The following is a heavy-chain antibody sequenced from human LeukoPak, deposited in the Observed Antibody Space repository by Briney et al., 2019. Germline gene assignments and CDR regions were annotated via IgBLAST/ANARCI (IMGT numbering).Heavy chain of an antibody. CDR1: GFTVSYNY. J-gene: IGHJ4*02. CDR3: ARRIGATGIGY. CDR2: IYSGGST. V-gene: IGHV3-66*01. Sequence: GGSLRLSCAASGFTVSYNYMSWVRQAPGKGLEWVSVIYSGGSTYYADSVKGRFTISRDNSKNTLYLQMNSLRAEDTSIYYCARRIGATGIGYWGQGTLVTVSS. D-gene: IGHD1-1*01.